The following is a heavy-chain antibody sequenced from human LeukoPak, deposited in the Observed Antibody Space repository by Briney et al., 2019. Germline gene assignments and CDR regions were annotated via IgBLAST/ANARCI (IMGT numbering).Heavy chain of an antibody. CDR2: VTSSSSTI. J-gene: IGHJ5*02. CDR3: ARGTSPFDP. V-gene: IGHV3-48*02. Sequence: PGGSLRLSCVASGFTFSSYSMNWVRQAPGKGPEWISYVTSSSSTIYYADSVKGRFTISRDNAKNSLYLQMNSLRDEDTAVYYCARGTSPFDPWGRGTLVTVSS. CDR1: GFTFSSYS.